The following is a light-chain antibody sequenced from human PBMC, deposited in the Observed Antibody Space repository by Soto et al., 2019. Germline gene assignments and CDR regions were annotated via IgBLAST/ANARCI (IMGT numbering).Light chain of an antibody. J-gene: IGLJ2*01. CDR2: LNTDGSH. CDR1: SGHSSYT. CDR3: QTWGAGIVV. Sequence: QPVLTQSPSASASLGASVKLTCTLSSGHSSYTIAWHQQQPEKGPRYLMKLNTDGSHRRGDGIPDRFSGSRSGAERYLTISSLQSEDEADYYCQTWGAGIVVFGGGTQLTVL. V-gene: IGLV4-69*01.